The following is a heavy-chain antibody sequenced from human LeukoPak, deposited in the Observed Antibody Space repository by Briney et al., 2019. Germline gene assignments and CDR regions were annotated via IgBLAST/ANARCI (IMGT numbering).Heavy chain of an antibody. Sequence: ASVKVSCKASGYTFISYYMHWVRQAPGQGLEWMGIINPRGGSTTYAQKFQGRVTMTTDMSTSTVYMDLSSLRSEDTAVYYCARARLLGPTGVAAFDIWGQGTMVTVSS. CDR2: INPRGGST. J-gene: IGHJ3*02. CDR1: GYTFISYY. CDR3: ARARLLGPTGVAAFDI. V-gene: IGHV1-46*01. D-gene: IGHD2-8*02.